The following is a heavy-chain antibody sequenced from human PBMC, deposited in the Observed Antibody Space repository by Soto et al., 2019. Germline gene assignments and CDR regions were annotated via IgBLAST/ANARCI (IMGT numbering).Heavy chain of an antibody. CDR3: AREISGLHDY. V-gene: IGHV4-61*03. CDR2: IYESRTT. Sequence: PSETLSLTCSVYGGSVRSGSYYWTWLRPGQGLELVGIGNIYESRTTNYNASLKSRVTISIDTTQFHFFLKLNSVTAADEADYYCAREISGLHDYWGQGPLVTVSS. D-gene: IGHD5-12*01. J-gene: IGHJ4*02. CDR1: GGSVRSGSYY.